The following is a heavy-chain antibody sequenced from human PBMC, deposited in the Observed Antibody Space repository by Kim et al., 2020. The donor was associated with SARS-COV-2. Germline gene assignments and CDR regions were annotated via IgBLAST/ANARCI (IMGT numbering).Heavy chain of an antibody. J-gene: IGHJ6*02. V-gene: IGHV4-4*07. CDR1: GGSISSYY. D-gene: IGHD6-6*01. Sequence: SETLSLTCTVSGGSISSYYWSWIRQPAGKGLEWIGRIYTSGSTNYNPSLKSRVTMSVDTSKNQFSLKLSSVTAADTAVYYCARAGREYTPLTSYYYYYGMDVWGQGTTVTVSS. CDR3: ARAGREYTPLTSYYYYYGMDV. CDR2: IYTSGST.